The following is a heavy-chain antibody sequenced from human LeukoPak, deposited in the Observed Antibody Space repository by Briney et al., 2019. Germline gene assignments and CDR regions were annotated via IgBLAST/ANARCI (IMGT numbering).Heavy chain of an antibody. D-gene: IGHD3-22*01. CDR1: GFNFNYYG. J-gene: IGHJ5*02. CDR3: ARENNGDYYHSNTFPQVFDP. V-gene: IGHV3-30*02. CDR2: IRYDGSNK. Sequence: GGSLRLSCAASGFNFNYYGMHWVRQAPGKGLEWVAFIRYDGSNKYYADSVKGRFTISRDNAKNSLYLQMNSLRAEDTAVYYCARENNGDYYHSNTFPQVFDPWGQGTLVTVSS.